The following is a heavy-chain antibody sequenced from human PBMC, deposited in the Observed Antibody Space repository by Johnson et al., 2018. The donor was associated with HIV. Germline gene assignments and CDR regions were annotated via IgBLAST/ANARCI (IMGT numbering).Heavy chain of an antibody. Sequence: VQLVESGGGMVQPGGSLRLSCAASGFIFNKYAMNWVRQAPGKGLEWVSAISGSGSGTYYADSVKGRFTVSRDNSNNTLHLQMKSLSAEDMGLYYCAKVGLEGGEEGVGAFDFWGQGTMVTVSS. CDR2: ISGSGSGT. CDR3: AKVGLEGGEEGVGAFDF. D-gene: IGHD3-3*01. J-gene: IGHJ3*01. CDR1: GFIFNKYA. V-gene: IGHV3-23*04.